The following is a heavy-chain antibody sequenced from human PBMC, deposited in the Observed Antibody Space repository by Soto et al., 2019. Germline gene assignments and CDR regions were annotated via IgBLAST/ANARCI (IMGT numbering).Heavy chain of an antibody. J-gene: IGHJ4*02. CDR3: ARALRKSIDY. CDR2: ISSSGSTI. Sequence: QVQLVESGGGLVKPGGSLRLSCAASGFTFSDYYMSWIRQAPGKGLEWVAYISSSGSTIYYADSVKGRFTISRNNAKYAMELQMNSLRAEDTAVYYCARALRKSIDYWGQGTLVTVSS. CDR1: GFTFSDYY. D-gene: IGHD4-17*01. V-gene: IGHV3-11*01.